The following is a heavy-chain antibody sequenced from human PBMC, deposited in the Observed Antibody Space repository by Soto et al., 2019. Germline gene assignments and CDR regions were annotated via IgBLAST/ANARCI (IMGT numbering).Heavy chain of an antibody. J-gene: IGHJ4*02. CDR1: GFTFSSYG. V-gene: IGHV3-33*01. Sequence: QVQLVESGGGVVQPGRSLRLSCAASGFTFSSYGMHWVRQAPGKGLEWVAVIWYDGSNKYYADSVKGRFTISRDNSKNTLYLQMNSLRAEDTAVYYCARESGRVVVTAQYFDYWGQGTLVTVSS. CDR2: IWYDGSNK. D-gene: IGHD2-21*02. CDR3: ARESGRVVVTAQYFDY.